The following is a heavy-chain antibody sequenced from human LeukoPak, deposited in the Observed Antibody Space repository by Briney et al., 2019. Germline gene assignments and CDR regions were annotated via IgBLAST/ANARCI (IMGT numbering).Heavy chain of an antibody. V-gene: IGHV3-23*01. D-gene: IGHD2-2*01. Sequence: GGSLRLSCAASGFTFSNYGMSWVRQAPGKGLEWVSGISGSGGSTYYADSVKSRFTISRDNSKNTLFLQMNSLSAEDRAVYYCAKDSLRTVPKASFDSWGQGILVTVSS. J-gene: IGHJ4*02. CDR2: ISGSGGST. CDR3: AKDSLRTVPKASFDS. CDR1: GFTFSNYG.